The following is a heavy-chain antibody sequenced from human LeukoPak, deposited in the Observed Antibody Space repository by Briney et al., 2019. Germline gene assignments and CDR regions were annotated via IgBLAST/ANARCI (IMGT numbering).Heavy chain of an antibody. J-gene: IGHJ6*03. V-gene: IGHV3-7*01. D-gene: IGHD5-18*01. CDR2: IKQEGSEK. CDR1: GFTFSSAG. CDR3: ARTRGYSYGYFEVYYYYYMDV. Sequence: GGTLRLSRAASGFTFSSAGMTWVHQAPGKGLEWVANIKQEGSEKYYVDSVKGRFTISRDNAKNSLYLQMNSLRAEDTAVYYCARTRGYSYGYFEVYYYYYMDVWGKGTTVTISS.